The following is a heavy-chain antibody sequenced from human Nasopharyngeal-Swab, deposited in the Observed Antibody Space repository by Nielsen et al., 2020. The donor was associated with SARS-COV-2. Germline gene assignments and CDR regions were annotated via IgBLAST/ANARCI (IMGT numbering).Heavy chain of an antibody. D-gene: IGHD3-16*01. J-gene: IGHJ2*01. Sequence: SETLSLTCAVYGGSFSGYYWRWIRPPPGKGLEWIGEINHSGSTNYNPSLKSRVTISVDTSKNQFSLKLTSVTAADTAVYYCARPGGSGDPYWYFDLWGRGTLVTVSS. CDR1: GGSFSGYY. CDR2: INHSGST. CDR3: ARPGGSGDPYWYFDL. V-gene: IGHV4-34*01.